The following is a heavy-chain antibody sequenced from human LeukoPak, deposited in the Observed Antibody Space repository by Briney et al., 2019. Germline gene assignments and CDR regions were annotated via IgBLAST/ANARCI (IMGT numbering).Heavy chain of an antibody. CDR1: GGSITNFY. D-gene: IGHD2-15*01. CDR2: IYYSGTT. Sequence: SETLSLTCTVSGGSITNFYGGWIRQAPGKGLELIGYIYYSGTTNYSPSLKSRVSISVDTSRKQFSLKLSSVTAADTAVYYCARSPGGGFDIWGQGTMVMVSS. CDR3: ARSPGGGFDI. V-gene: IGHV4-59*01. J-gene: IGHJ3*02.